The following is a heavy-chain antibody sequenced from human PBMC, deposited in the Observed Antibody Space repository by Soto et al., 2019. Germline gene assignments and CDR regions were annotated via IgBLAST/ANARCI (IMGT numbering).Heavy chain of an antibody. J-gene: IGHJ4*02. CDR1: GFSFKSYG. V-gene: IGHV3-23*01. CDR2: IGLSNSDT. D-gene: IGHD3-10*01. CDR3: AKGGAHCYNDCTRSY. Sequence: EVQLLESGGGLVQPGGSLRLSCADSGFSFKSYGMTWVRHAPGKGLEGVAHIGLSNSDTYYADSVKGRFTISRDNSKNMVYLQMNSLRDADTAVYYYAKGGAHCYNDCTRSYWGRGTLVTVSS.